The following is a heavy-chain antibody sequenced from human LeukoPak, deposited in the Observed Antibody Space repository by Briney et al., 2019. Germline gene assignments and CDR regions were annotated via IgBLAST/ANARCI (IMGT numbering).Heavy chain of an antibody. CDR3: ATEEKYSSGWNRVRYFDY. V-gene: IGHV1-24*01. Sequence: ASVKVSCKVSGYTLTELSMHWVRQAPGKGLEWMGGFDPEDGETIYAQKFQGRVTMTEDTSTDTAYMELSSLRSEDTAVYYCATEEKYSSGWNRVRYFDYWGQGTLVTVSS. D-gene: IGHD6-19*01. CDR1: GYTLTELS. CDR2: FDPEDGET. J-gene: IGHJ4*02.